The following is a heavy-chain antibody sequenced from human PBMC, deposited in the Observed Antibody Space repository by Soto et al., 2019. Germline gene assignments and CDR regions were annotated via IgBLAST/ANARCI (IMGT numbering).Heavy chain of an antibody. CDR3: ARHPGYSVPTVYATHYFNN. D-gene: IGHD4-17*01. CDR2: IYYDEST. J-gene: IGHJ4*02. CDR1: GGSISGTNYY. V-gene: IGHV4-39*01. Sequence: QLQLQESGPGLVKPSETLSLNCSVSGGSISGTNYYWGWIRQPPGKGLEWIGTIYYDESTFYNPSPKGRVPISLGTSKNQFSLKLSSVTAADTAVYYCARHPGYSVPTVYATHYFNNWGQGILVTVSS.